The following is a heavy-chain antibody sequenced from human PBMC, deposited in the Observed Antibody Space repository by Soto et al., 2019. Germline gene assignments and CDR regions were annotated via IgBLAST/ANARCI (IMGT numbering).Heavy chain of an antibody. CDR2: FSGSGGST. V-gene: IGHV3-23*01. CDR3: AKDAGFSLWQLVHDY. D-gene: IGHD6-6*01. Sequence: GGSLRLSCAASGFTFSSYAMSWVRQAPGKGLEWVSAFSGSGGSTYYADSVKGRFTISRDNSKNTLYLQMNSLRAEDTAVYYCAKDAGFSLWQLVHDYWGQGTLVTVSS. J-gene: IGHJ4*02. CDR1: GFTFSSYA.